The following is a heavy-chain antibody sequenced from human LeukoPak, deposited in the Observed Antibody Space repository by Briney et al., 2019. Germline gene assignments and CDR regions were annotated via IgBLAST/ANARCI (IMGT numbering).Heavy chain of an antibody. CDR2: IYYIVTT. CDR1: GFTFSSYS. J-gene: IGHJ4*02. D-gene: IGHD1-14*01. V-gene: IGHV4-59*04. CDR3: AIDGRGGIREAGIG. Sequence: GSLRLSCAASGFTFSSYSMNWIRQPPGKGLEWIGSIYYIVTTNYNPSLKSRVTISVDTSKNQFSLKMSSVTAADTAVYYCAIDGRGGIREAGIGWGQGPPVTVSA.